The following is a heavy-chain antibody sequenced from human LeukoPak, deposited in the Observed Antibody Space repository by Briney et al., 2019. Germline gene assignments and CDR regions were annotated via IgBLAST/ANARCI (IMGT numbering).Heavy chain of an antibody. J-gene: IGHJ5*02. CDR2: IYYSGGT. CDR3: ARALGSITMVRGVTNWFDP. V-gene: IGHV4-30-4*01. CDR1: GGSISSGDYY. Sequence: SETLSLTCTVSGGSISSGDYYWSWIRQPPGKGLEWIGYIYYSGGTYYNPSLKSRVTISVDTSKNQFSLKLSSVTAADTAVYYCARALGSITMVRGVTNWFDPWGQGTLVTVSS. D-gene: IGHD3-10*01.